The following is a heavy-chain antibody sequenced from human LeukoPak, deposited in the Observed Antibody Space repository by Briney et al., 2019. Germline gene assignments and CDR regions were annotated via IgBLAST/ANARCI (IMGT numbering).Heavy chain of an antibody. CDR2: INPNSGGT. D-gene: IGHD2-15*01. Sequence: GASVKVSCKASGYTFTGYYMHWVRQAPGQGLEWMGRINPNSGGTNYAQKFQGRVTMTRDTSISTAYMELSRLRSDDTAVYYCARGYCSGGSCYGWFDPWGQGTLVTVSS. V-gene: IGHV1-2*06. CDR1: GYTFTGYY. J-gene: IGHJ5*02. CDR3: ARGYCSGGSCYGWFDP.